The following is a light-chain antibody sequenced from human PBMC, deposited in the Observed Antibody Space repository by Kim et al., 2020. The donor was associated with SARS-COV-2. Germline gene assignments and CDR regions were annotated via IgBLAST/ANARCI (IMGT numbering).Light chain of an antibody. CDR1: EDVRGD. CDR3: QQYHSRPPWM. J-gene: IGKJ1*01. V-gene: IGKV3-15*01. CDR2: DAS. Sequence: SPGDRAILSCRTSEDVRGDLAWYQQRPGQAPRLLIYDASTRATGIPARISGSGSGTEFTLTITSLQSDDFSVYYCQQYHSRPPWMFGQGTKVEIK.